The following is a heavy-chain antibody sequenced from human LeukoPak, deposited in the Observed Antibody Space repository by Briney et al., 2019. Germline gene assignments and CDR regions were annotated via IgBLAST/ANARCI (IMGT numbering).Heavy chain of an antibody. V-gene: IGHV1-18*01. J-gene: IGHJ5*02. CDR1: GYTFTSYG. CDR2: ISAYNGNT. Sequence: VASVKVSCKASGYTFTSYGISWVRQAPGQGLEWMGWISAYNGNTNYAQKLQGRVTMTTDTSTSTAYMELRSLRSDDTAVYYCARDRGYYYDSSGYPDFDPWGQGTLVTVSS. D-gene: IGHD3-22*01. CDR3: ARDRGYYYDSSGYPDFDP.